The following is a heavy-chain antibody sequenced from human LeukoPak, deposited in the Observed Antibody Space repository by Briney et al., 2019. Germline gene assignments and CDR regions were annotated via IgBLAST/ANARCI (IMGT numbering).Heavy chain of an antibody. CDR2: IYHSGST. D-gene: IGHD2-2*01. CDR1: GYSISSGYY. CDR3: ASPPGYCSSTSCEGAFDI. J-gene: IGHJ3*02. V-gene: IGHV4-38-2*01. Sequence: SETLSLTCAVSGYSISSGYYWGWIRQPPGKGLEWIGSIYHSGSTYYNPSLKSRVTISVDTSKNQFSLKLSSVTAADTAVYYCASPPGYCSSTSCEGAFDIWGQGTMVTVSS.